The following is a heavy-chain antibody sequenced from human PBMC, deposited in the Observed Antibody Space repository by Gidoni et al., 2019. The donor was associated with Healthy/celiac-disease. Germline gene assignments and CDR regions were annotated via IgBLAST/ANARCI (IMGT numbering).Heavy chain of an antibody. CDR1: GFTFSSYA. CDR3: AKDYGDYVGDWFDP. V-gene: IGHV3-23*01. CDR2: MSGSGGST. D-gene: IGHD4-17*01. J-gene: IGHJ5*02. Sequence: EVQLLESGGGLVQPGGSLRLPCAASGFTFSSYAMCWVRQAPGKGLEWVSAMSGSGGSTYYADSVKGRFTISRDNSKNTLYLQMNSLRAEDTAVYYCAKDYGDYVGDWFDPWGQGTLVTVSS.